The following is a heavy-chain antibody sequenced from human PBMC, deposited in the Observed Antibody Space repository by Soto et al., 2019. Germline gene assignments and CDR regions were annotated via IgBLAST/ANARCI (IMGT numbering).Heavy chain of an antibody. CDR3: AKESTSGTTLDY. D-gene: IGHD2-2*01. CDR2: ITGSGVST. CDR1: GLTFSSYV. J-gene: IGHJ4*02. V-gene: IGHV3-23*01. Sequence: CAASGLTFSSYVMTWVRQAPGKGLEWVSAITGSGVSTYYADSVKGRFTISRDNSRNTLYLQMNSLRAEDTAVFYCAKESTSGTTLDYWGQGTLVTVSS.